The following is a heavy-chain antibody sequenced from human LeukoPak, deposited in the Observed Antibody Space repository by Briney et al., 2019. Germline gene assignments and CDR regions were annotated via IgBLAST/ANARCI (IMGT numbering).Heavy chain of an antibody. J-gene: IGHJ5*02. D-gene: IGHD3-3*01. CDR2: INRRGST. CDR1: GGSFSGYY. V-gene: IGHV4-34*01. Sequence: SETLSLTCAVYGGSFSGYYWSWIRQPPGKGLEWIGEINRRGSTNYNPSLKSRVTISVDTSKNQFSLKLSSVTAADTAVYYCAKGYYDFWSGYYFGGNLFDPWGQGTLVTVSS. CDR3: AKGYYDFWSGYYFGGNLFDP.